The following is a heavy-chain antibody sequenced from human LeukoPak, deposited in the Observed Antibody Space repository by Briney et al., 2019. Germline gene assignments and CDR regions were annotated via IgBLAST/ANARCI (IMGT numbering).Heavy chain of an antibody. CDR1: GFTFSYYA. D-gene: IGHD6-13*01. J-gene: IGHJ4*02. V-gene: IGHV3-64*01. Sequence: GGCLRLSCAASGFTFSYYAMRWVRQAPGKGLEYVSAINNNGVTTQYANSVKGRFTISRDNSQNTLYLQMGSLRAEDMAVYYCARDRVGTTWSEFDYWGQGTLVTVSS. CDR3: ARDRVGTTWSEFDY. CDR2: INNNGVTT.